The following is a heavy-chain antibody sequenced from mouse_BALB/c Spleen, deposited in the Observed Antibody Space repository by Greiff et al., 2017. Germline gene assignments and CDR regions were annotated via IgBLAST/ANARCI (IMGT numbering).Heavy chain of an antibody. CDR2: IDTSDSYT. CDR3: ARKGYDGYWDAMDY. V-gene: IGHV1-69*01. CDR1: GYTFTDYW. D-gene: IGHD2-3*01. Sequence: VKLQQPGAELVMPGASVKMSCKASGYTFTDYWMHWVKQRPGQGLEWIGAIDTSDSYTSYNQKFKGKATLTVDESSSTAYMQLSSLTSEDSAVYYCARKGYDGYWDAMDYWGQGTSVTVSS. J-gene: IGHJ4*01.